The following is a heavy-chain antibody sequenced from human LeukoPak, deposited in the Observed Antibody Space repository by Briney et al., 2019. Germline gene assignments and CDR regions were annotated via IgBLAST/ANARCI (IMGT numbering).Heavy chain of an antibody. V-gene: IGHV3-21*01. D-gene: IGHD3-9*01. CDR2: ISSSSSYI. Sequence: GGSLRLSCAASGFTFSSYSMNWVRQAPGKGLEWVSSISSSSSYIYYADSVKGRFTISRDNAKNSLYLQMNSLRAEDTAVYYCARGWGYFDWLLYSYFDYWGQGTLVTVSS. J-gene: IGHJ4*02. CDR1: GFTFSSYS. CDR3: ARGWGYFDWLLYSYFDY.